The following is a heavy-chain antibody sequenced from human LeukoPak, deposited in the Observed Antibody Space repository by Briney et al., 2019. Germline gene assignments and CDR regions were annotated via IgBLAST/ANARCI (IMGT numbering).Heavy chain of an antibody. CDR1: GINFSNAW. CDR3: STGGGVLRFL. J-gene: IGHJ4*02. Sequence: PGGSLRLSCAASGINFSNAWMSWVRQAPGKGLEWVGRIKSKKDGEITDYAAPVKGRITISRDDSKDTLYLQMNSLKTEDTAVYYCSTGGGVLRFLGGQGTLVTVSS. V-gene: IGHV3-15*01. D-gene: IGHD3-3*01. CDR2: IKSKKDGEIT.